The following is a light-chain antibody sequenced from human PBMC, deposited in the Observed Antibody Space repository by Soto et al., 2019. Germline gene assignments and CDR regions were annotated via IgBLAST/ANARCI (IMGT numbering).Light chain of an antibody. CDR1: QNISTY. CDR2: DAS. V-gene: IGKV3-11*01. Sequence: EIVLTQSPATLSLSPGERATLSCRASQNISTYLAWYRQKPGQAPRLLIYDASKRATGIPARFSGSGSGTDFTLTISSLEPEDFAVYYCQQRITLLTFGGGTKVEIK. CDR3: QQRITLLT. J-gene: IGKJ4*01.